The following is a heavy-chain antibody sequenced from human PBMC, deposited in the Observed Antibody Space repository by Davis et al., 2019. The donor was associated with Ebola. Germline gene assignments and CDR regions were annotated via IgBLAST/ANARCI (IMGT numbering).Heavy chain of an antibody. Sequence: GESLKISCTVSGFTFSNNWMNWVRQVPGKGLVWVSRINSDGSSTSYADSVKGRFTISRDNAKNTLYLQMNSLRAEDTAVYYCARVGSSSWRYYFDYWGQGTLVTVSS. D-gene: IGHD6-13*01. CDR1: GFTFSNNW. J-gene: IGHJ4*02. V-gene: IGHV3-74*01. CDR2: INSDGSST. CDR3: ARVGSSSWRYYFDY.